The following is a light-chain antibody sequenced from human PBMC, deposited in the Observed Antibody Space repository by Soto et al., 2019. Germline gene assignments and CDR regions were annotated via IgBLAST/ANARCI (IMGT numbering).Light chain of an antibody. CDR2: GAS. J-gene: IGKJ5*01. CDR3: QQCSSSPIT. CDR1: QSVSSSS. V-gene: IGKV3-20*01. Sequence: VLTQSPGTLSLSPGQRAILSCRASQSVSSSSVAWYRQRPGQAPRLLIYGASSRATGIPDRFSGSGSGTEFTLTISSLQSEDFAVYYCQQCSSSPITFGQGTRLEIK.